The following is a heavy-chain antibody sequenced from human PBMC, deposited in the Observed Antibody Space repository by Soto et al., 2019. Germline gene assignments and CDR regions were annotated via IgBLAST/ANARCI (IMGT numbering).Heavy chain of an antibody. CDR3: ARPQELGSRYIGADV. V-gene: IGHV5-51*01. D-gene: IGHD1-1*01. Sequence: GESLKICCKGSGYNFNTYWIDWVGQMPGKGLEWMGIIYPGDSDTKYSPSFQGQVTISVDKSTNTAYLQWSSLKASDTAIYYCARPQELGSRYIGADVWGQGTTVTVSS. J-gene: IGHJ6*02. CDR2: IYPGDSDT. CDR1: GYNFNTYW.